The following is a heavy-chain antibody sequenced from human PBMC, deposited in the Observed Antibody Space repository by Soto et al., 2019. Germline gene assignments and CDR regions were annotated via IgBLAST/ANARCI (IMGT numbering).Heavy chain of an antibody. V-gene: IGHV1-69*02. Sequence: QVQLVQSGAEVKKPGSSVKVSCKASGGTFSSYTISWVRQAPGQGLEWMGGIIPILGIANYAQMFQGRVTTPADNTASTAYMGPSSPGSEDTAVYYCARTGGRAGYEYWGQGTLVTVSS. CDR1: GGTFSSYT. CDR2: IIPILGIA. D-gene: IGHD1-1*01. J-gene: IGHJ4*02. CDR3: ARTGGRAGYEY.